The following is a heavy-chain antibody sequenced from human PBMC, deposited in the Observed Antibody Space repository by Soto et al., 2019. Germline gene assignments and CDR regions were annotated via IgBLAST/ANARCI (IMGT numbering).Heavy chain of an antibody. Sequence: SGPTLVNPTQTLTLTCTFSGFSLSTSGMCVSWIRQPPGKALEWLARIDWDDDKYYSTSLKTRLTISKDTSKNQVVPTMTNMDPVDTATYYCARETYYDILTGYYRENYYFDYWGQGTLVTVSS. CDR3: ARETYYDILTGYYRENYYFDY. CDR2: IDWDDDK. V-gene: IGHV2-70*11. J-gene: IGHJ4*02. CDR1: GFSLSTSGMC. D-gene: IGHD3-9*01.